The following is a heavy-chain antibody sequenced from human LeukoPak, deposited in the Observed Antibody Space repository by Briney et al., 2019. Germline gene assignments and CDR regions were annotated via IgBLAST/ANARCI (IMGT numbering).Heavy chain of an antibody. J-gene: IGHJ4*02. Sequence: GGSLRLSCAASGFTFSSYSMNWLRQAPGKRLEWVSSISSSSSYIYYADSVKGRFTISRDNAKNSLYLQMNSLRAEDTAVYYGAITPVHHSSGWYALRDYWGQGTLVTVSS. CDR2: ISSSSSYI. CDR3: AITPVHHSSGWYALRDY. D-gene: IGHD6-19*01. V-gene: IGHV3-21*01. CDR1: GFTFSSYS.